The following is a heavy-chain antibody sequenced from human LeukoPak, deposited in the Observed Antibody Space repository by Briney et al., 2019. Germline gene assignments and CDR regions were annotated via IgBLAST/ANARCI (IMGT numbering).Heavy chain of an antibody. Sequence: SETLSLTCAVYGGSFSGYYWSWIRQPPGKGLEWIGEINHSGSTNYNPSLNSRVTISVDTSKNQFSLKLSSVTAADTAVYYCAREQQLPYFDYWGQGTLVTVSS. CDR3: AREQQLPYFDY. CDR2: INHSGST. CDR1: GGSFSGYY. V-gene: IGHV4-34*01. D-gene: IGHD6-13*01. J-gene: IGHJ4*02.